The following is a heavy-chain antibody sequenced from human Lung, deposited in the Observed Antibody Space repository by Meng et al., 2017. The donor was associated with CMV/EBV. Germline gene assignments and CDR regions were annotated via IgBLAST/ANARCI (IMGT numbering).Heavy chain of an antibody. CDR1: GGSISSSSYY. J-gene: IGHJ4*02. V-gene: IGHV4-39*01. CDR2: IYYSEST. Sequence: SETLSFTCTVSGGSISSSSYYWGWIRQPPGKGLEWIGSIYYSESTYYNPSLKSRVTIFVDTSENQFSLKLTSVTAADTAVYYCARHLGVGAYYDFWSGYSYYFDYWGQGTLVTVSS. CDR3: ARHLGVGAYYDFWSGYSYYFDY. D-gene: IGHD3-3*01.